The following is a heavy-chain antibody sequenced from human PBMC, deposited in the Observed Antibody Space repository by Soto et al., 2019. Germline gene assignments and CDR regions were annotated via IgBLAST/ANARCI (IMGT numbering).Heavy chain of an antibody. D-gene: IGHD3-9*01. CDR1: GFTFGDYA. V-gene: IGHV3-49*03. J-gene: IGHJ5*02. Sequence: PGGSLRLSCTASGFTFGDYAMSWFRQAPGKGLEWVGFIRSKAYGGTTEYAASVKGRFTISRDDSKSIAYLQMNSLKTEDTAVYYCTRGEVNYDILTGYLYWFDPWGRGTLVTVSS. CDR3: TRGEVNYDILTGYLYWFDP. CDR2: IRSKAYGGTT.